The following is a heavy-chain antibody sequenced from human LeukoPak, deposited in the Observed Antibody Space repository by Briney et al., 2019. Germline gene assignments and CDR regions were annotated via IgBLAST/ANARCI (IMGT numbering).Heavy chain of an antibody. CDR1: GFTFSRYW. Sequence: QPGGSLRLSCAASGFTFSRYWMHWVRQAPGKGLVWVSRINSDGSSTSYADSVKGRFTISRDNAKNTLYLQMNSLRAEDTAVYYCAKDDFPTAMVDYWGQGTLVTVSS. D-gene: IGHD5-18*01. V-gene: IGHV3-74*01. CDR3: AKDDFPTAMVDY. J-gene: IGHJ4*02. CDR2: INSDGSST.